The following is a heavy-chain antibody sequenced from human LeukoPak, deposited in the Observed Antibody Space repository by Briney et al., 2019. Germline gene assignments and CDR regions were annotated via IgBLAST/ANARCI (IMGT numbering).Heavy chain of an antibody. J-gene: IGHJ6*03. CDR2: IIAMFTTA. Sequence: SVKVSCKAPGVTFGTYAISWVRQAPGQGLEWMGGIIAMFTTANYAQKFQGRVTITADKSTSTAYMELSSLRSEDTAVYYCARSNGPVLVSPGAPIHYYYFYMDVWGKGTTVTVSS. CDR1: GVTFGTYA. CDR3: ARSNGPVLVSPGAPIHYYYFYMDV. D-gene: IGHD3-3*02. V-gene: IGHV1-69*06.